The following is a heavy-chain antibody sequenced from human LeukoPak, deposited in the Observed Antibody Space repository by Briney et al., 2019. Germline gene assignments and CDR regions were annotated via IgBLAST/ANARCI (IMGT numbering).Heavy chain of an antibody. CDR3: TAGTGRSDFDY. J-gene: IGHJ4*02. CDR1: GFSFSNAW. D-gene: IGHD3/OR15-3a*01. V-gene: IGHV3-15*01. Sequence: AGSLRLSCAASGFSFSNAWMSWVRHAPGKGLEWVGRIKRKGDDGTIDYAAPVKGRLTISRDDSRNTLYLQMNSLKSEDTAVYYCTAGTGRSDFDYWGQGTLVTVSS. CDR2: IKRKGDDGTI.